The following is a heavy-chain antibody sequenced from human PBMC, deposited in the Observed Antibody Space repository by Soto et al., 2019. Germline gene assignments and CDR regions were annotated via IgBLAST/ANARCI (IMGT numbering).Heavy chain of an antibody. D-gene: IGHD3-3*02. CDR1: GGSISSGGYY. V-gene: IGHV4-31*03. CDR3: VRGQRISHAFDI. Sequence: QVQLQESGPGLVKPSQTLSLTCTVSGGSISSGGYYWSWIRQHPGKGLEWIGYIYYSGSTYYNPSLKSRVTISVDTSKNQFSLKLSSVTAADTAVYYCVRGQRISHAFDIWGQGTMVTVSS. CDR2: IYYSGST. J-gene: IGHJ3*02.